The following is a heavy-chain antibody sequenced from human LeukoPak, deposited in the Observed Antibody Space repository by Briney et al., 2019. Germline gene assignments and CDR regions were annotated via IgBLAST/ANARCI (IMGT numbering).Heavy chain of an antibody. CDR1: GGSISSYY. V-gene: IGHV4-59*01. D-gene: IGHD6-19*01. CDR2: IYYSGST. Sequence: SETLSLTCTVSGGSISSYYWSWIRQPPGKGLEWIGYIYYSGSTNYNPSLKSRVTISVDTSKNQLSPKLSSVTAADTAVYYCARVGSSGWYFGGFEYWGQGTLVTVSS. J-gene: IGHJ4*02. CDR3: ARVGSSGWYFGGFEY.